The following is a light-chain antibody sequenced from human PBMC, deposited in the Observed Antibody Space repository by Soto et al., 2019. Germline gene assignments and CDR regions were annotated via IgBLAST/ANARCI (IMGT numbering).Light chain of an antibody. CDR2: EAS. CDR3: QQYAELPPIP. J-gene: IGKJ5*01. CDR1: QDISNY. Sequence: DVQRTQSPSSLSASVGDRVTITCQASQDISNYLNWYQQTRGKAPKLLIYEASNLETGVPSRFSGSGSRTDFTFTISSLQPEDAATYYCQQYAELPPIPFGKGTRLDI. V-gene: IGKV1-33*01.